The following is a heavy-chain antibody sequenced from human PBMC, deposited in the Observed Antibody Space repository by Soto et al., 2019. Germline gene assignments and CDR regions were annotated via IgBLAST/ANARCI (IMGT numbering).Heavy chain of an antibody. D-gene: IGHD2-15*01. CDR3: ARTDIVLVTVGKGWFYS. CDR2: IIAGSGNT. Sequence: QVQLVQSGAEEQKPGASVKVSCKASGYTFTSYAIHWVRQAPGQGLEWMGWIIAGSGNTKYSEKFQGRVTNTRDTTASTAYLELSNLKIDDTAFLFFARTDIVLVTVGKGWFYSWGQGTLVSVSS. J-gene: IGHJ5*01. CDR1: GYTFTSYA. V-gene: IGHV1-3*05.